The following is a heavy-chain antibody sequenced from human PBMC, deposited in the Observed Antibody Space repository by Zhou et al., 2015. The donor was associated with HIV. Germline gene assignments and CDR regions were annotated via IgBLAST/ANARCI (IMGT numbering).Heavy chain of an antibody. Sequence: QLVQSGAEVKKPGASVKVSCKASGYTFSAYFIHWVRQAPGEGLEWMGWINPDSGDTNYAQNFQGRVTMTRDTSITTAYMKLSRLKSDDTAVYYCARDRPRSGGGTYPYYWGQGSLVTVSS. J-gene: IGHJ4*02. CDR1: GYTFSAYF. CDR3: ARDRPRSGGGTYPYY. V-gene: IGHV1-2*02. D-gene: IGHD2-15*01. CDR2: INPDSGDT.